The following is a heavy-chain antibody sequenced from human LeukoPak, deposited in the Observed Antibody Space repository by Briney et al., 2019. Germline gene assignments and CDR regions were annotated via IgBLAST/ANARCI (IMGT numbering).Heavy chain of an antibody. CDR3: AKGGHASCFDP. V-gene: IGHV3-21*04. Sequence: PGGSLRLSCAASGFTFSSFNMNWVRQTPGKGLEWVSSISSRQNDVQYADSLEGRFTISRDNAKNTLYLEMNTLRAEDTAVCYCAKGGHASCFDPWGQGTQVTVSS. CDR2: ISSRQNDV. CDR1: GFTFSSFN. J-gene: IGHJ5*02. D-gene: IGHD1-26*01.